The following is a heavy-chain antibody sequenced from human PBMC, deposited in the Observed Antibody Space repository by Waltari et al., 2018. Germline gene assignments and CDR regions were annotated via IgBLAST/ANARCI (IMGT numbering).Heavy chain of an antibody. CDR2: IYYSGST. J-gene: IGHJ2*01. D-gene: IGHD3-22*01. V-gene: IGHV4-59*11. CDR1: GGSISSHY. CDR3: ARDPGLYYYNSSGSSPVWYFDL. Sequence: QVQLQESGPGLVKPSETLSLTCTVSGGSISSHYWSWIRQPPGKGLEWIGYIYYSGSTNYNPSLKSRVTISVDTSKNQFSLKLSSVTAADTAVYYCARDPGLYYYNSSGSSPVWYFDLWGRGTLVTVSS.